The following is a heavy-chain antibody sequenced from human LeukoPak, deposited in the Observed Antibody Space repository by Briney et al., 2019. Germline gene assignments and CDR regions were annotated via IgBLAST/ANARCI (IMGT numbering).Heavy chain of an antibody. CDR2: IIPILGIA. V-gene: IGHV1-69*04. D-gene: IGHD6-19*01. J-gene: IGHJ4*02. CDR3: ARDDSGWPYYFDY. Sequence: SVKVSCKASGGTFSSYAISWVRQAPGQGLEWMGRIIPILGIANYAQKFQGRVTITADKSTSTAYMELSSLRSEDTAVYYCARDDSGWPYYFDYWGQGTPVTVSS. CDR1: GGTFSSYA.